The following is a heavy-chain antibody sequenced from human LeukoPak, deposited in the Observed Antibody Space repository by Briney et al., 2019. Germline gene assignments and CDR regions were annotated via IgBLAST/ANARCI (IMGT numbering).Heavy chain of an antibody. J-gene: IGHJ4*02. V-gene: IGHV3-21*01. D-gene: IGHD1-26*01. CDR1: GFTFSTCS. CDR3: ASGTIVGARGADN. CDR2: ISGSSYHI. Sequence: GGSLRLSCAASGFTFSTCSMKWVRQAPGKALEWVSSISGSSYHIYYANSVKGRFTISRDNANNLLYLQMNSLRAEDTAVYYCASGTIVGARGADNWGQGTLVTVSS.